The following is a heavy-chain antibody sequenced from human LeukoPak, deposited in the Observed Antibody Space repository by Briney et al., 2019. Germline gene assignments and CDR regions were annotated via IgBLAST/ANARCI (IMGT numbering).Heavy chain of an antibody. CDR1: GYSFTSYW. Sequence: GESLKISCKGSGYSFTSYWIGWVRQMPGKGLEWMGIIYPGDSDTRYSPSFQGQVTISADKSISTAYLQWSSLKASDTAMYYCARSWGIAAANYYGMDVWGQGTTVTVSS. CDR2: IYPGDSDT. D-gene: IGHD6-13*01. CDR3: ARSWGIAAANYYGMDV. J-gene: IGHJ6*02. V-gene: IGHV5-51*01.